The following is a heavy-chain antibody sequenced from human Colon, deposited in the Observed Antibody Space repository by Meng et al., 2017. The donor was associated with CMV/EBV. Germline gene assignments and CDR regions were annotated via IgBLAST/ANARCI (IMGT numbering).Heavy chain of an antibody. CDR2: VYNSVST. CDR1: NGSISNSY. Sequence: SETLSLTCTVSNGSISNSYCSWIRQSPGKGLEWIGYVYNSVSTKYNPSLKSRVTIAADTSKNQFSVRLTDVTAADTAVYYCARDPAGMVMPAARGYFDPWGQGRLVTVSS. V-gene: IGHV4-59*01. CDR3: ARDPAGMVMPAARGYFDP. D-gene: IGHD2-2*01. J-gene: IGHJ4*02.